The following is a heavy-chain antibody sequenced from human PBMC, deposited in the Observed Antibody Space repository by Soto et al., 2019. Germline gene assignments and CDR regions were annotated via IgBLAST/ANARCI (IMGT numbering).Heavy chain of an antibody. V-gene: IGHV3-33*01. J-gene: IGHJ3*02. CDR2: IWFDGSNK. D-gene: IGHD3-9*01. CDR3: ARDLKPNSGWYYDILTGYSFVDAFDI. CDR1: GFTFSSYG. Sequence: PGGSLRLSCAASGFTFSSYGMHWVRQAPGKGLEWVAVIWFDGSNKYYADSVKGRFTISRDNSKNTLYLQMNSLRAEDTAVYYCARDLKPNSGWYYDILTGYSFVDAFDIWGQGTMVTVSS.